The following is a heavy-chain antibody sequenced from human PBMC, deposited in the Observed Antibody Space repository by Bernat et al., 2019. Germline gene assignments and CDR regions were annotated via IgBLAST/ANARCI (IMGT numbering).Heavy chain of an antibody. J-gene: IGHJ5*02. D-gene: IGHD3-3*01. CDR2: IYWDDDK. V-gene: IGHV2-5*02. CDR1: GFSLSTSGVG. Sequence: QITLKESGPTLVKPTQTLTLTCTFSGFSLSTSGVGVGWIRQPPGKALEWLALIYWDDDKRYSPSLKSRLTITKDTSKNQVVLTMTNMDPVDTATYYCAHSDYDFWAHTNWFDPWGQGTLVTVSS. CDR3: AHSDYDFWAHTNWFDP.